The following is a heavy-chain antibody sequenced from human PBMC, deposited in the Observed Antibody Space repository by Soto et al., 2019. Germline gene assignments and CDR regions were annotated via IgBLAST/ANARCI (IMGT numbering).Heavy chain of an antibody. CDR1: GYTFTSYD. CDR2: MNPNSGNT. Sequence: QVQRVQSGAEVKKPGASVKVSCKAAGYTFTSYDINWVRKATGHVLEWMGWMNPNSGNTGYAQKFQGRVTMTRNTSISTAYMELSSLRSEDTAVYYCAREKSYGMDVWGQGTTVTVSS. CDR3: AREKSYGMDV. J-gene: IGHJ6*02. V-gene: IGHV1-8*01.